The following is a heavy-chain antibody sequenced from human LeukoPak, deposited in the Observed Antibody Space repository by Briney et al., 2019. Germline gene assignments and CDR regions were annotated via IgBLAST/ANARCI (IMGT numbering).Heavy chain of an antibody. J-gene: IGHJ6*04. D-gene: IGHD3-10*01. CDR3: ARVLLWFGESYYGMDV. V-gene: IGHV3-21*01. Sequence: GGSLRLSCAASGFTFSSYSMNWVRQAPGKGLEWVSSISSSSSYIYHADSVKGRFTISRDNAKNSLYLQMNSLRAGDTAVYYCARVLLWFGESYYGMDVWGKGTTVTVSS. CDR1: GFTFSSYS. CDR2: ISSSSSYI.